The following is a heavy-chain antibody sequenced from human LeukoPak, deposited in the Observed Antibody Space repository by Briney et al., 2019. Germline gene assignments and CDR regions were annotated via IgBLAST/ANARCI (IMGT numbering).Heavy chain of an antibody. D-gene: IGHD6-13*01. Sequence: SVKVSCKASGGTFSSYAISWVRQAPGQGLEWMGRIIPIFGTANYAQKFQGRVTITADKSTSTAYMELSSLRSEDTAVYYCANPIAAAGLDAFDIWGQGTMVTVSS. J-gene: IGHJ3*02. CDR2: IIPIFGTA. V-gene: IGHV1-69*06. CDR1: GGTFSSYA. CDR3: ANPIAAAGLDAFDI.